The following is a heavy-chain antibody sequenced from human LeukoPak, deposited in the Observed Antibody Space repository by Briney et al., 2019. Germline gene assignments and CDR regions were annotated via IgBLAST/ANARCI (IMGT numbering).Heavy chain of an antibody. Sequence: GESLKISCKVSGYSFTSYCIGWARQMPGKGLEWMGVIYPGDSGPTYSPSLQGQVTISVDKSINTAYLQWSSLQASDTAMYYCGMSGDRVPLQDDVFDAWGQGTMVTVST. J-gene: IGHJ3*01. CDR2: IYPGDSGP. D-gene: IGHD1-26*01. V-gene: IGHV5-51*01. CDR3: GMSGDRVPLQDDVFDA. CDR1: GYSFTSYC.